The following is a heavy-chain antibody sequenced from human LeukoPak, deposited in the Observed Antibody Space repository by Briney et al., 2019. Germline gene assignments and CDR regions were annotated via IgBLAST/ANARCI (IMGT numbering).Heavy chain of an antibody. CDR3: AREFSGTYYFDY. J-gene: IGHJ4*02. D-gene: IGHD1-26*01. CDR2: IYSAGST. CDR1: GFTVSSNY. V-gene: IGHV3-66*01. Sequence: PGGSLRLSCAASGFTVSSNYMSWVRQAPGKGLEWVSVIYSAGSTYYGDSVRGRFTISRDNSQNTLYLQMNSLRAEDTAIYFCAREFSGTYYFDYWGLGTLVTVSS.